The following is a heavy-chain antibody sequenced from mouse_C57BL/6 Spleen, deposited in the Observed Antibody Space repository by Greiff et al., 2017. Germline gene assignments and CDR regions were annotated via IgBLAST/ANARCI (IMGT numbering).Heavy chain of an antibody. CDR2: IDPEDGET. Sequence: VQLQQSGAELVKPGASVKLSCTASGFNIKDYYMHWVKQRTEQGLEWIGRIDPEDGETKYAPKFQGKATITAVTSSNTAYLQLSSLTSEDTAGYYCASPAYYDSGLWSFDVWGTGTTVTVSS. CDR3: ASPAYYDSGLWSFDV. V-gene: IGHV14-2*01. CDR1: GFNIKDYY. J-gene: IGHJ1*03. D-gene: IGHD1-1*01.